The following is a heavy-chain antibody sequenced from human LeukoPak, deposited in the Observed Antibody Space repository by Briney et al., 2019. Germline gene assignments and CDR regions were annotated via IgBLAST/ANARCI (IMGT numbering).Heavy chain of an antibody. V-gene: IGHV4-59*01. CDR1: GGSISSYY. CDR3: ARGSGVVPAAMSRYSGYDFKSRYNWFDP. Sequence: SETLSLTCTVSGGSISSYYWSWIRQPPGKGLEWIGYIYYSGSTNYNPSLKSRVTISVDTSKNQFSLKPSSVTAADTAVYYCARGSGVVPAAMSRYSGYDFKSRYNWFDPWGQGTLVTVSS. CDR2: IYYSGST. J-gene: IGHJ5*02. D-gene: IGHD2-2*01.